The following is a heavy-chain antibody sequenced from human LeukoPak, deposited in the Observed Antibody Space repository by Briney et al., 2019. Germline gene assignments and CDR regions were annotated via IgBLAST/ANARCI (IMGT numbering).Heavy chain of an antibody. D-gene: IGHD6-6*01. J-gene: IGHJ4*02. Sequence: SETLSLTCTVSGGSISSYYWSWLRQPPGKGLEWIGYIYYRGSTNYNSSLKSRVTISVDTSKNQFSLKLASVTAADTAVYYCARGYTSSSEPFDYWGQGTLVTVSS. CDR2: IYYRGST. CDR3: ARGYTSSSEPFDY. V-gene: IGHV4-59*01. CDR1: GGSISSYY.